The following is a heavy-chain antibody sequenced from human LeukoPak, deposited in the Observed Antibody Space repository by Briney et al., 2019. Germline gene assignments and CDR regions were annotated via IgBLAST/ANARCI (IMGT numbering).Heavy chain of an antibody. V-gene: IGHV1-46*01. CDR3: ARERTSLYGDSNSYYFDY. CDR1: GYTFTSYY. J-gene: IGHJ4*02. D-gene: IGHD4-17*01. CDR2: INPSGGST. Sequence: GASVKVSCKASGYTFTSYYMHWVRQAPGQGLEWMGIINPSGGSTSYAQKLQGRVTMTRDTSTSTVYMELSSLRSEDTAVYYCARERTSLYGDSNSYYFDYWGQGTLVTVSS.